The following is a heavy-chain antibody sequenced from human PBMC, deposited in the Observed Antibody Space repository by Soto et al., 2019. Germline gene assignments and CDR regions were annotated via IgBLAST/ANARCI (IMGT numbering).Heavy chain of an antibody. Sequence: GGSLRLSCAASGFTFSSYGMHWVRQAPGKGLEWVAVISYDGSDKYYVYSVKGRFTISRDNSKNSLYLQVNSLRAEDTAVYHCARDGYWGRGTLVTVSS. CDR1: GFTFSSYG. J-gene: IGHJ4*02. V-gene: IGHV3-30*03. CDR3: ARDGY. CDR2: ISYDGSDK.